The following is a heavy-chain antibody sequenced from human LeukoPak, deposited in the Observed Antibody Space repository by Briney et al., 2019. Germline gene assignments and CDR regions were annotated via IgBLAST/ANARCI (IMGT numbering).Heavy chain of an antibody. J-gene: IGHJ4*02. CDR1: GYTLTGYY. D-gene: IGHD6-19*01. CDR2: INPNSGGT. CDR3: ARPREGSTIAVADFDY. Sequence: ASVKVSCKASGYTLTGYYMHWVRQAPGQGLEWMGWINPNSGGTNYAQKFQGRVTMTRDTSISTAYMELSRLRSDDTAVYYCARPREGSTIAVADFDYWGQGTLVTVSS. V-gene: IGHV1-2*02.